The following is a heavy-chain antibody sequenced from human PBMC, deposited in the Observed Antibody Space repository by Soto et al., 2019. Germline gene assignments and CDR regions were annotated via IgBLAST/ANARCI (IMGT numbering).Heavy chain of an antibody. V-gene: IGHV4-59*08. CDR3: ARHNGPLYVGYYYDMDV. CDR2: IYSSGST. CDR1: GGSISNYY. Sequence: PSETLSLTCTVSGGSISNYYWNWIRQSPGKGLEWIGSIYSSGSTHYNPSLQNRVTISVDTSKNQVSLKLSSVTAADTAVYYCARHNGPLYVGYYYDMDVWGQGTTVTVSS. J-gene: IGHJ6*02. D-gene: IGHD3-16*01.